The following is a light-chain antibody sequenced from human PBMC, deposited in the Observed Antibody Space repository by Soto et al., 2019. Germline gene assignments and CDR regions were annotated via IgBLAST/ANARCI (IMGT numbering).Light chain of an antibody. CDR1: QDISNY. V-gene: IGKV1-33*01. J-gene: IGKJ4*01. Sequence: DIQMTQSPSSLSASVGDRVTITCQASQDISNYLNWYQQKPGKAPKLLIYDASNLETGVPSRFSGSGSGTEFTFTISRLQPEDIATYYCKQYDKKLLPFGGEAKV. CDR3: KQYDKKLLP. CDR2: DAS.